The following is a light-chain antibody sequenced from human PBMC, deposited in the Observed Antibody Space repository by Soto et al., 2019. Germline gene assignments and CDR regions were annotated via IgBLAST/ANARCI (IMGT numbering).Light chain of an antibody. CDR2: KAA. CDR1: DNIVHW. J-gene: IGKJ1*01. CDR3: QHYNSFSRT. V-gene: IGKV1-5*03. Sequence: DIQMTQSPSTLSASVGDRVAITCXASDNIVHWVAWYQQKPGKAPKLLIYKAANLADEVPSRFAGSGSGTDFTLTITRLQPDDFATYYCQHYNSFSRTFGQGTKVDIK.